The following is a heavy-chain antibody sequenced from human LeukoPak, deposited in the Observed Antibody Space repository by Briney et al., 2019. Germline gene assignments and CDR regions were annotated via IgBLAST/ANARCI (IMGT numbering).Heavy chain of an antibody. CDR3: ASGVYDSSGYYYFDY. CDR2: IIPIFGTA. CDR1: GGTFSSYA. V-gene: IGHV1-69*05. J-gene: IGHJ4*02. Sequence: SVKVSCKAYGGTFSSYAISWVRQAPGQGLEWMGRIIPIFGTANYAQKFQGRVTITTDESTSTAHMELSSLRSEDTAVYYCASGVYDSSGYYYFDYWGQGTLVTVSS. D-gene: IGHD3-22*01.